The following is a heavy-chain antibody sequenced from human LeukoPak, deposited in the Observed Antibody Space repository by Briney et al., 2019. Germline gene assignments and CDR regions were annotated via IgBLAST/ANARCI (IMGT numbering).Heavy chain of an antibody. J-gene: IGHJ4*02. V-gene: IGHV3-15*01. CDR2: IKSKSDGGTI. CDR1: GFTFSNAW. D-gene: IGHD3-10*01. Sequence: GGSLRLSCAASGFTFSNAWMAWVRQAPGKGLEWVGRIKSKSDGGTIDYAAPVKGRFTISREDSENTLYLQMNSLKTEDTAVYYCTTLLWFGELLSGDYWGQGTLVTVSS. CDR3: TTLLWFGELLSGDY.